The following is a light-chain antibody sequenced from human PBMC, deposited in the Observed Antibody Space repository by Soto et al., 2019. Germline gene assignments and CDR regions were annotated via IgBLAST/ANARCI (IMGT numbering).Light chain of an antibody. CDR1: QSIISY. Sequence: DIQLTPSPSSLSASVGDRVTITCRASQSIISYLNWYQQKPGKAPKLLIYTASNLQSGVSSRFSGSGSGTDFTLTISSLQPEDFATYYCQQGYSTPLTFGGGTKVDI. CDR3: QQGYSTPLT. J-gene: IGKJ4*01. CDR2: TAS. V-gene: IGKV1-39*01.